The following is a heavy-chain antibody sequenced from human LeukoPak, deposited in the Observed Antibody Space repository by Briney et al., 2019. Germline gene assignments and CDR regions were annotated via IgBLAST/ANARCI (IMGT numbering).Heavy chain of an antibody. CDR1: GFTFTTYW. CDR3: AKGRGRILRFLEWLPGFDY. CDR2: IRYDGSNK. J-gene: IGHJ4*02. Sequence: GGSLRLSCATSGFTFTTYWMNWVRQAPGKGLEWVAFIRYDGSNKYYADSVKGRFTISRDNSKNTLYLQMNSLRAEDTAVYYCAKGRGRILRFLEWLPGFDYWGQGTLVTVSS. V-gene: IGHV3-30*02. D-gene: IGHD3-3*01.